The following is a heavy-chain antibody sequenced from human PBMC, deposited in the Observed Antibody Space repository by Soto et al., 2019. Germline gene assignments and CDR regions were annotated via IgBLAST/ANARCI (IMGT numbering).Heavy chain of an antibody. V-gene: IGHV3-33*01. CDR3: ARDTYYYESSTPLYYFDY. Sequence: QVQLVESGGGVVQPGRSLSLSFAESGFPLISYGFHWVRQAPGKGLEWGAVIWYDESIKYYADSVKGRFTISRDNSKNTLYLQMNSLGAEDTAVYYCARDTYYYESSTPLYYFDYWGQGTLVTVSS. D-gene: IGHD3-22*01. CDR2: IWYDESIK. J-gene: IGHJ4*02. CDR1: GFPLISYG.